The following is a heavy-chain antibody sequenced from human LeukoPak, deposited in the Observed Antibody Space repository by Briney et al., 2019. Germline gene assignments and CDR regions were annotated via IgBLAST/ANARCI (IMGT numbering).Heavy chain of an antibody. Sequence: GGSLRLSCAASGFTFSSYSMNWVRQAPGKGLEWVSSISYSSSYIYYADSVKGRFTISRGNAKNSLYLQMNSLRAEDTAVYYCARYPLGGSRPPEYFQHWGQGTLVTVSS. V-gene: IGHV3-21*06. CDR3: ARYPLGGSRPPEYFQH. D-gene: IGHD3-3*01. J-gene: IGHJ1*01. CDR2: ISYSSSYI. CDR1: GFTFSSYS.